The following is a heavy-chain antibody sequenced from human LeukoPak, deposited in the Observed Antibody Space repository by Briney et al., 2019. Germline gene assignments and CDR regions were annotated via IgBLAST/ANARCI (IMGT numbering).Heavy chain of an antibody. Sequence: GGSLTLSCAGSGFSFSTNWMGWFRQAPGKGLEWVAHIKPDGSETYYVDSVKGRFTISRDNAWNSVHLQMYSLRAEDTAVYYCAKDFLDNRERPYYMDVWGKGTTVTVSS. CDR3: AKDFLDNRERPYYMDV. CDR1: GFSFSTNW. CDR2: IKPDGSET. V-gene: IGHV3-7*03. J-gene: IGHJ6*03. D-gene: IGHD1-1*01.